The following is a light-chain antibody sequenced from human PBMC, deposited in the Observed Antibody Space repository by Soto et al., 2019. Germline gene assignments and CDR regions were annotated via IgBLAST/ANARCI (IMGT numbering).Light chain of an antibody. CDR1: QSVSSSY. Sequence: EIVLTQSPGTLSLSPGERATLSCRASQSVSSSYLAWYQQKPGQAPRLLIYGVSSRATGITDRFSGSGSVTDCTLTISRLEPEDFAVYYCQLRKTFGRGTKVEIK. V-gene: IGKV3-20*01. CDR2: GVS. J-gene: IGKJ1*01. CDR3: QLRKT.